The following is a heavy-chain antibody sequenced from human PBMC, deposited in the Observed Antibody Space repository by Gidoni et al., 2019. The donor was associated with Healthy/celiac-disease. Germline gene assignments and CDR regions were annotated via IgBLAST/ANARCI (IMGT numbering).Heavy chain of an antibody. J-gene: IGHJ4*02. Sequence: QVQLVQSGAEVKKPGASLKVSCTASGYTFTSYYIHWVRQAPGQGLEWMGIINPSGGSTSYAQKFQGRVTMTRDTSTSTVYMELSSLRSEDTAVYYCMTVTTPGDWGQGTLVTVSS. CDR1: GYTFTSYY. CDR2: INPSGGST. CDR3: MTVTTPGD. V-gene: IGHV1-46*01. D-gene: IGHD4-4*01.